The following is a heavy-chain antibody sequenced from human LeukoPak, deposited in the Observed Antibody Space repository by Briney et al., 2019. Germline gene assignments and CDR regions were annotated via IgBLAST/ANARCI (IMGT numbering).Heavy chain of an antibody. CDR3: ARVRERRPTYYDFWSGTNNLYGMDV. D-gene: IGHD3-3*01. Sequence: ASVNASCMASAYSFTGYYMHWVRQAAEQGLGWKGWTNPNSGGTNYAQKFPGRAPMTTDTSIRTAYIELSMLSSADTSVYVCARVRERRPTYYDFWSGTNNLYGMDVWGQGSTVTVSS. CDR2: TNPNSGGT. J-gene: IGHJ6*02. V-gene: IGHV1-2*02. CDR1: AYSFTGYY.